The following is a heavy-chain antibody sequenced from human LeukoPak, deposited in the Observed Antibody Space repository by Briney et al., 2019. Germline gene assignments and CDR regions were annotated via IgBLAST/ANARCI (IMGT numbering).Heavy chain of an antibody. CDR3: AKERGYGYNHIDY. CDR1: GFPFSSYA. J-gene: IGHJ4*02. CDR2: ISGSGGST. D-gene: IGHD5-24*01. Sequence: GGSLRLSCEASGFPFSSYAMNWVRQAPGQGLEWVSTISGSGGSTYYADSVKGRFTIARDKSKNTVYLQMNSLGAEDAAVYYCAKERGYGYNHIDYWGQGTLVTVSS. V-gene: IGHV3-23*01.